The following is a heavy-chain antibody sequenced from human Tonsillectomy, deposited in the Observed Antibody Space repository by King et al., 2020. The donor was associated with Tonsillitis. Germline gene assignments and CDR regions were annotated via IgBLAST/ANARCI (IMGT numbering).Heavy chain of an antibody. D-gene: IGHD5-18*01. CDR2: IYSSGTT. J-gene: IGHJ4*02. CDR1: GGSISSYY. V-gene: IGHV4-59*08. Sequence: QMQLQESGPGLVKPSETLSLTCTVSGGSISSYYWSWIRQPPGKGLEWIGYIYSSGTTNYNPSLKSRVSISVDTSKNQFSLKLSSVPAADTAVYYCARRVRGYSYGYFDYWGQGTLVTVSS. CDR3: ARRVRGYSYGYFDY.